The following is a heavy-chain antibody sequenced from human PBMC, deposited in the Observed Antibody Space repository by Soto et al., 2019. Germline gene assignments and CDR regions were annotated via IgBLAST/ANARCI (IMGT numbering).Heavy chain of an antibody. J-gene: IGHJ3*02. V-gene: IGHV4-30-4*01. CDR3: ARDGCSGSCPFAI. D-gene: IGHD1-26*01. CDR2: IHYTGST. CDR1: GSSISSGDYY. Sequence: QVQLQESGPGLVKPSQTLSLTCTVSGSSISSGDYYWNWIRQSPGKGLEWIGYIHYTGSTYYKSSLRSRVTLSVDTSKNQFSLNLTSVTAADTAVYFCARDGCSGSCPFAIWGQGTMVTVSS.